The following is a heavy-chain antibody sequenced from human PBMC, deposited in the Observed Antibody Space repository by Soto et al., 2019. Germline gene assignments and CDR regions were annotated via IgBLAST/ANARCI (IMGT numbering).Heavy chain of an antibody. D-gene: IGHD2-15*01. V-gene: IGHV3-48*01. CDR3: ARDIGPPWPLVVVASWAY. CDR2: ISSSSSTI. Sequence: GGSLRLSCAASGFTFSSYSMNWVRQAPGKGLEWVSYISSSSSTIYYADSVKGRFTISRDNAKNSLYLQMNSLRAEDTAVYYCARDIGPPWPLVVVASWAYWGQGTLVTVSS. CDR1: GFTFSSYS. J-gene: IGHJ4*02.